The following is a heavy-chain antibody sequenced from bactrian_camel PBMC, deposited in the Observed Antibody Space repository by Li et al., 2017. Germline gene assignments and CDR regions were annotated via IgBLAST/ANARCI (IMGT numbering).Heavy chain of an antibody. D-gene: IGHD1*01. V-gene: IGHV3S1*01. CDR2: ICTGDGRA. Sequence: HVQLVESGGGTAQAGGSLRLSCAASGYTANMNCMAWFRQAPGNEREAVAAICTGDGRAYYHDSENDSVKGRFTISGDTSKNTLYLVMNNLKPEDTAMYYCALEHSPCAVSTRGADFRYWGQGTQVTVS. CDR1: GYTANMNC. J-gene: IGHJ6*01. CDR3: ALEHSPCAVSTRGADFRY.